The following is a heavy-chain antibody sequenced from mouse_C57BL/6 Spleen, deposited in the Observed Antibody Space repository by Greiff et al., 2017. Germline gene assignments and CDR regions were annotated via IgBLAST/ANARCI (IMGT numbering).Heavy chain of an antibody. CDR2: IYPGSGNT. V-gene: IGHV1-76*01. D-gene: IGHD1-1*01. CDR3: ARSKDGDDY. J-gene: IGHJ2*01. Sequence: QVQLQQSGAELVRPGASVKLSCKASGYTFTDYYINWVKQRPGQGLEWIARIYPGSGNTYYNEKFKGKATLTAEKSSSTAYMQLSSLTSEDSAVXFCARSKDGDDYWGQGTTLTVSS. CDR1: GYTFTDYY.